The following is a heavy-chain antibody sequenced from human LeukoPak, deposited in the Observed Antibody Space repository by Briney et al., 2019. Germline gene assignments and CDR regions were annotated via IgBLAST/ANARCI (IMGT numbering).Heavy chain of an antibody. CDR2: IYTSGST. CDR1: GGSISSGSYY. Sequence: SQTLSLTCTVSGGSISSGSYYWSWIRQPAGKGLEWIGRIYTSGSTNYNPSLKSRVTISVDTSKNQFSLKLSSVTAADTAVYYCARLSKQAFDIWGQGTMVTVSS. J-gene: IGHJ3*02. CDR3: ARLSKQAFDI. V-gene: IGHV4-61*02. D-gene: IGHD4-11*01.